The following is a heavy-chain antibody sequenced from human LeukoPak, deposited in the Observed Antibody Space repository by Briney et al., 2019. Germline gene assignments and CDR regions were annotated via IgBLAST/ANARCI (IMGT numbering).Heavy chain of an antibody. V-gene: IGHV3-7*01. Sequence: HPGGSLRLSCAASGFTFSSCWMSWVRQAPGKGLEWVANIKQDGSEKYYVDSVKGRFTISRDNAKNSLYLQMNSLRAEDTAVYYCARGVKVRGVNYYGMDVWGQGTTVTVSS. J-gene: IGHJ6*02. CDR2: IKQDGSEK. CDR1: GFTFSSCW. CDR3: ARGVKVRGVNYYGMDV. D-gene: IGHD3-10*01.